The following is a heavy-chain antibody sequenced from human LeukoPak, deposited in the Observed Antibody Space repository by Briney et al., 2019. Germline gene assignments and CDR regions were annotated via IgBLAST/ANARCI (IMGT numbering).Heavy chain of an antibody. J-gene: IGHJ6*02. Sequence: GGSLRLSCAASGFTFSSYGMHWVRQAPGKGLEWVAVIWYDGSNKYYADSVKGRFTISRDNSKNTLCLQMNSLRAEDTAVYYCARDQVDSSSFFYYYYYGMDVWGQGTTVTVSS. CDR3: ARDQVDSSSFFYYYYYGMDV. V-gene: IGHV3-33*01. D-gene: IGHD6-13*01. CDR2: IWYDGSNK. CDR1: GFTFSSYG.